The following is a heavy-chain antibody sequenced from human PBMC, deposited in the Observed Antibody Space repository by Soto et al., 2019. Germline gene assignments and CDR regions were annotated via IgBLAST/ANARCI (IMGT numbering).Heavy chain of an antibody. CDR1: GGSVSNDNYY. J-gene: IGHJ4*02. V-gene: IGHV4-61*01. Sequence: QVQLQESGPGLVKSSETLSLTCTAFGGSVSNDNYYWSWVRQPRGKGLEWIGYVYYDGSTRYNPSHKSRLTTSVDTSKNQFSLRLTSVTAADSALYYCARGNNMIRGGIASYFDFWGQGTLVTVSS. CDR3: ARGNNMIRGGIASYFDF. D-gene: IGHD3-10*01. CDR2: VYYDGST.